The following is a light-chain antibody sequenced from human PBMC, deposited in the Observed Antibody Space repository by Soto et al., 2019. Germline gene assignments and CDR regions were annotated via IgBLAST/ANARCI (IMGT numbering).Light chain of an antibody. CDR1: QSISKW. CDR2: DAS. V-gene: IGKV1-5*01. J-gene: IGKJ1*01. Sequence: DIQMTQSPSTLSASVGDRVTITCRASQSISKWLAWYQQKPGKAPKVLIFDASILESGVPSRFSGSGSGTEFTLTISSLQPDDFATYYCQQYNDYLPCPFGQGTKVDIK. CDR3: QQYNDYLPCP.